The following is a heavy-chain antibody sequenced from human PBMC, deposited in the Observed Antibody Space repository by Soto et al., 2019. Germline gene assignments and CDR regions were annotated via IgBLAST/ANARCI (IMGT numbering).Heavy chain of an antibody. D-gene: IGHD3-22*01. CDR3: AKVLDYYDPHYYGMDV. Sequence: SVKVSFKASAYTFTSYAMHWVRQAPGQRLEWMGWINAGNGNTKYSQKFQGRVTITRDTSASTAYMELSSLRSEDTAVYYCAKVLDYYDPHYYGMDVWGQGTTVTVSS. CDR2: INAGNGNT. V-gene: IGHV1-3*01. J-gene: IGHJ6*02. CDR1: AYTFTSYA.